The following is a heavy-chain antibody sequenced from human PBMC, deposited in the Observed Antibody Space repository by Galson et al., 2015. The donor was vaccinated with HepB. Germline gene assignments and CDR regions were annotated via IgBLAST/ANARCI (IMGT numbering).Heavy chain of an antibody. J-gene: IGHJ4*02. CDR1: GFTFSSYS. CDR2: ISSSSSTI. Sequence: LRLSCAASGFTFSSYSMDWVRQAPGKGLEWVSHISSSSSTIYYADSVKGRFTISRDNAKNSLYLQMNSLRAEDTAVYYCARELPSTGPDYWGQGTLVTVSS. D-gene: IGHD2/OR15-2a*01. CDR3: ARELPSTGPDY. V-gene: IGHV3-48*04.